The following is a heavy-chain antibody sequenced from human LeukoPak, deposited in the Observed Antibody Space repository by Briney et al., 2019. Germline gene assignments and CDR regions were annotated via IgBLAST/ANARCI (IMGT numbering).Heavy chain of an antibody. CDR3: ARATMVRGVIISPDFFDY. CDR1: GGSFSGYY. V-gene: IGHV4-34*01. J-gene: IGHJ4*02. D-gene: IGHD3-10*01. Sequence: SETLSLTCAVYGGSFSGYYWSWIRQPPGKGLEWIGEINHSGSTNYNPSLKSRVTISVDTFKNQFSLKLSSVTAADTAVYYCARATMVRGVIISPDFFDYWGQGTLVTVSS. CDR2: INHSGST.